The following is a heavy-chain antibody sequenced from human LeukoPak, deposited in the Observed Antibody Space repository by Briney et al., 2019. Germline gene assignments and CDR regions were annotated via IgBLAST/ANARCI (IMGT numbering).Heavy chain of an antibody. CDR3: ATRGIYFDY. D-gene: IGHD6-13*01. J-gene: IGHJ4*02. V-gene: IGHV3-23*01. CDR1: GFTVSSNY. Sequence: PGGSLRLSCAASGFTVSSNYMSWVRQAPGKGLEWVSAISGSGGSTYYADSVKGRFTISRDNSKNTLYLQMNSLRAEDTAVYYCATRGIYFDYWGQGTLVTVSS. CDR2: ISGSGGST.